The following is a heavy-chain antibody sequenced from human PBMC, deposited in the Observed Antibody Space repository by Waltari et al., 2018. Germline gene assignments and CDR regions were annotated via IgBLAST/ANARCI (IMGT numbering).Heavy chain of an antibody. CDR3: ARVVAARHQAQGYFDL. J-gene: IGHJ2*01. CDR2: IYYSGST. D-gene: IGHD6-6*01. CDR1: GGSISSHY. V-gene: IGHV4-59*11. Sequence: QVQLQESGPGLVKPSETLSLTCTVSGGSISSHYWSWIRQPPGKGLAWIGYIYYSGSTNYNPSLKSRATIAVDTSKDQFSLKLSSVTAADTAVYYCARVVAARHQAQGYFDLWGRGTLVTVSS.